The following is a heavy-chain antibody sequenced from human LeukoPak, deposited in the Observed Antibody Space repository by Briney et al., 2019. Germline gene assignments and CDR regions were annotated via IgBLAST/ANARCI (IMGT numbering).Heavy chain of an antibody. V-gene: IGHV1-2*02. Sequence: ASVRVSCKASGYIFTGYYMHWVRQAPGQGLEWMGWINPNSGDTNYAQKFQGRVPMTRDTSISTAYMELSRLRSDDTAVYYCASDTHYYGSGFDYWGQGTLVTVSS. J-gene: IGHJ4*02. CDR3: ASDTHYYGSGFDY. CDR1: GYIFTGYY. CDR2: INPNSGDT. D-gene: IGHD3-10*01.